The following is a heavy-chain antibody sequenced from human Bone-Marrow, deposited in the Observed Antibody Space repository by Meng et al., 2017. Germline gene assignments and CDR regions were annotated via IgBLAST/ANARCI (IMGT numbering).Heavy chain of an antibody. D-gene: IGHD5-12*01. V-gene: IGHV4-34*01. CDR1: GGSFGGYY. Sequence: VQLRHGGPGLLKPSEALSLTCAVVGGSFGGYYWSWIRKPPGKGLEWIGEINHSGSTNYNPSLKIRVTISVDTSKNQFSLKLSSVTAADTAVYYCARAKRIYSGYGWWFDPWGQGTLVTVSS. CDR3: ARAKRIYSGYGWWFDP. J-gene: IGHJ5*02. CDR2: INHSGST.